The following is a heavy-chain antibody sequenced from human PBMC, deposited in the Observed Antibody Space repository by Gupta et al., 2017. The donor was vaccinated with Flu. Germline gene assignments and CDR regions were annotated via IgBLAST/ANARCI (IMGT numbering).Heavy chain of an antibody. Sequence: EVQLVESGGGLVKPGGSLTLSCAVSEFTSNSVWMSWVRQAPGKGLEWVGRLKSKIDGGTADYAAPVKGRFTISRDDSKNTLYLQMNSLETEDTAVYYCTIRLAAAGMGFAPWGQGTLVTVSS. D-gene: IGHD6-13*01. CDR3: TIRLAAAGMGFAP. CDR2: LKSKIDGGTA. J-gene: IGHJ5*02. V-gene: IGHV3-15*05. CDR1: EFTSNSVW.